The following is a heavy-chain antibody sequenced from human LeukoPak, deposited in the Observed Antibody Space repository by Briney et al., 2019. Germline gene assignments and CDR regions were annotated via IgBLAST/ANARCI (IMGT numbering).Heavy chain of an antibody. CDR3: ASLAVPAATNDC. CDR2: IYYSGST. J-gene: IGHJ4*02. D-gene: IGHD2-2*01. CDR1: GGSINNNDYY. V-gene: IGHV4-39*01. Sequence: PSETLSLTCTVSGGSINNNDYYWGWIRQPPGKGLEWIGSIYYSGSTYYNPSLKSRLTLSVDVSKNQFSLKLSSVTAADTAVYYCASLAVPAATNDCWGQGTLVIVSS.